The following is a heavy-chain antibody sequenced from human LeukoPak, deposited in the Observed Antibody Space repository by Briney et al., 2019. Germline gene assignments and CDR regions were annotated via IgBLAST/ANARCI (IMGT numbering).Heavy chain of an antibody. J-gene: IGHJ3*02. CDR2: IYISGNT. Sequence: SETLSLTCTVSGGSISSGSYSWTWIRQPAGKGLEWIGRIYISGNTDQNPSLKSRVTVSMDTSKNQFSLEMSSVTAADTAVYYCTRGWSSGGAFDIWGQGTMVTVSS. D-gene: IGHD6-19*01. CDR1: GGSISSGSYS. CDR3: TRGWSSGGAFDI. V-gene: IGHV4-61*02.